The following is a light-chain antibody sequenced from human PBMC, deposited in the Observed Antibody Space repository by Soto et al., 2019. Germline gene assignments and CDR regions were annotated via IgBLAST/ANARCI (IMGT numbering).Light chain of an antibody. Sequence: QSVLTQPPSASRTPGQRVTISCSGSNSNIVRNTVNWYQQLPGAAPNLLIYSNNQRPSGVPDRFSGSKSGSSASLAISGLHSEDEAYYYCAAWDESPNVPVFGGGTKVTVL. V-gene: IGLV1-44*01. CDR1: NSNIVRNT. CDR2: SNN. CDR3: AAWDESPNVPV. J-gene: IGLJ3*02.